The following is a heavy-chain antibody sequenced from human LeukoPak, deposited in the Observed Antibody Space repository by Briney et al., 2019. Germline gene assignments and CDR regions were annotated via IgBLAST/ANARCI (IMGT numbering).Heavy chain of an antibody. CDR2: IAYSGST. D-gene: IGHD6-13*01. J-gene: IGHJ4*02. Sequence: PSETLSLTCTVSSGAISNYYWSWIRQPPGKGLEWIGYIAYSGSTNYNPSLKSRVSMSVHTSKNQFSLKLSSVTAADTAVYYCASHTTLSIAAAADYWGQGTLVTVSS. V-gene: IGHV4-59*01. CDR1: SGAISNYY. CDR3: ASHTTLSIAAAADY.